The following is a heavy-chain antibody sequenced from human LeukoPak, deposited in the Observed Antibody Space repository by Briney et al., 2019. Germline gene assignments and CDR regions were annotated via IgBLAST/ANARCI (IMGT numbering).Heavy chain of an antibody. Sequence: GESLKISCKGSGYDFTNYWIGWVRQTPGKGLEWMGIISPGDSVTRYSPSFQGQVTISADRSISTASLQWSSLKASDTAIYYCARLRYCTSTSCYGLYYWGQGTLVTVSS. D-gene: IGHD2-2*01. J-gene: IGHJ4*02. V-gene: IGHV5-51*01. CDR2: ISPGDSVT. CDR3: ARLRYCTSTSCYGLYY. CDR1: GYDFTNYW.